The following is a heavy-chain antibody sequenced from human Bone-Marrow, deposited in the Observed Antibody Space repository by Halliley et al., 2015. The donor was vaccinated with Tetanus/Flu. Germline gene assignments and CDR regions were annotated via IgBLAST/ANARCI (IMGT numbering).Heavy chain of an antibody. Sequence: SLRLSCAVSGLALSSYAMTWVRQPPGKGLEWVSSLTALGAHTYYADSVQGRFTISRDKSGTTLYLQMNGLRGEDTAIYYCVRVTSGRGPAHDAFDVWGLGTMVTVSS. J-gene: IGHJ3*01. V-gene: IGHV3-23*01. CDR3: VRVTSGRGPAHDAFDV. CDR2: LTALGAHT. CDR1: GLALSSYA. D-gene: IGHD1-26*01.